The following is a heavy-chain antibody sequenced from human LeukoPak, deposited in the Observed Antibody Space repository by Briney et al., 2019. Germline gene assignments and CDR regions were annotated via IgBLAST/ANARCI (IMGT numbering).Heavy chain of an antibody. D-gene: IGHD1-1*01. CDR1: GLTLTDAW. CDR2: ISAGGRT. V-gene: IGHV3-15*01. J-gene: IGHJ4*02. CDR3: VTAPTTTWLPYFAS. Sequence: GGSLRLSCAASGLTLTDAWMSWVRQAPGEGLEWVGRISAGGRTDYAAPVKGRFTISRDDSKTTLYLQMNSLKTEDTAVYYCVTAPTTTWLPYFASWGQGTLVTVS.